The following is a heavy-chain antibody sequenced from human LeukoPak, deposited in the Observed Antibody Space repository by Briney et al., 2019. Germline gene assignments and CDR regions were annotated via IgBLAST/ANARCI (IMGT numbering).Heavy chain of an antibody. Sequence: SVKVSCKASGGTFSSYAISWVRQAPGQGLEWMGGIIPIFGTANYAQKFQGRVTITTDESTSTAYMELSSLRSEDTAVYYCARAGGEQQLVGNRPVDYYYYYMDVWGKGTTVTVSS. CDR2: IIPIFGTA. CDR1: GGTFSSYA. J-gene: IGHJ6*03. D-gene: IGHD6-13*01. CDR3: ARAGGEQQLVGNRPVDYYYYYMDV. V-gene: IGHV1-69*05.